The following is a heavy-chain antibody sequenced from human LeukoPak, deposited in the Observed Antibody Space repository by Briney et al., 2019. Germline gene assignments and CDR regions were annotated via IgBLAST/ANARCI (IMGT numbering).Heavy chain of an antibody. V-gene: IGHV3-7*01. CDR1: GFTFSSHL. CDR2: TNKDGSEQ. CDR3: TRGGATSSWYWFF. Sequence: GGSLRLSCAASGFTFSSHLMTWVRQAPGKGPEWVASTNKDGSEQYYVDSVKGRFTISRDNAKNSLSLQVSSLRAEDTAVYYCTRGGATSSWYWFFWGQGTLVTVSS. D-gene: IGHD6-13*01. J-gene: IGHJ4*02.